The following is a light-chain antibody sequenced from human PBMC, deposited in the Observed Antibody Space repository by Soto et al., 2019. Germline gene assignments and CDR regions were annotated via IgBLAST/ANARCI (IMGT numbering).Light chain of an antibody. Sequence: QTVVTQPASVSGSPGQLITISCTGTSSDVGGYNYVSWYQQHPGKAPKLMIYDVSNRPSGVSNRFSGSKSGNTASLTISGLQAEDEADYYCSSYTSSSTQVVFGGGTSSPS. V-gene: IGLV2-14*01. CDR1: SSDVGGYNY. J-gene: IGLJ2*01. CDR3: SSYTSSSTQVV. CDR2: DVS.